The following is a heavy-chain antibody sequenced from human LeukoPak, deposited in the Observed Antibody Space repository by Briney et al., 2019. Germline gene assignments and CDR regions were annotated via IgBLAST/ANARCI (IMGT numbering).Heavy chain of an antibody. J-gene: IGHJ4*02. CDR2: IIPIFGTA. Sequence: SVKVSCKASGGTFSSYAISWVRQAPGQGLEWMGRIIPIFGTANYAQEIQGRVTITTDESTSTAYMELSSLRSEDTAVYYCVLTYDSSGYHDYWGQGTLVTVSS. D-gene: IGHD3-22*01. CDR3: VLTYDSSGYHDY. V-gene: IGHV1-69*05. CDR1: GGTFSSYA.